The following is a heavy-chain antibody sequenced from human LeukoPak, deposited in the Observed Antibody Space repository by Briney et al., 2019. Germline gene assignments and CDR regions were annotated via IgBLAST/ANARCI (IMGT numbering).Heavy chain of an antibody. CDR1: GFTVSSNY. D-gene: IGHD2-15*01. CDR2: IYSGGST. CDR3: ARDSPLAALGLYYFDY. Sequence: GGSLRLSCAASGFTVSSNYMSWVRQAPGKGLEWVSVIYSGGSTYYADSVKGRFTISRDNSKNTLYLQMNSLRAEDTAVYYCARDSPLAALGLYYFDYWGQGTLVTVSS. J-gene: IGHJ4*02. V-gene: IGHV3-53*01.